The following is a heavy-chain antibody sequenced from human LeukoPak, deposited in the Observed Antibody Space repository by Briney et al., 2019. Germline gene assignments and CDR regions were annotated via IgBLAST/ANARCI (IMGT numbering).Heavy chain of an antibody. Sequence: SETLSLTCTVSGGSISSYYWSWIRQPPGKGLEWIGYTYYSGSTNYNPSLKSRVTISVDTSKNQFSLKLSSVTAADTAVYYSAREAIVVVPAAILEGAYYYYYYMDVWGKGTTVTISS. D-gene: IGHD2-2*01. CDR3: AREAIVVVPAAILEGAYYYYYYMDV. CDR2: TYYSGST. CDR1: GGSISSYY. J-gene: IGHJ6*03. V-gene: IGHV4-59*01.